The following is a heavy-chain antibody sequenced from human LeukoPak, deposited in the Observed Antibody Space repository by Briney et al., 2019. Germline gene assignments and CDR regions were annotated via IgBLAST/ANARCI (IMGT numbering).Heavy chain of an antibody. D-gene: IGHD6-19*01. CDR2: ISYDGSNK. CDR3: TREGPASGHSSGWVDY. V-gene: IGHV3-30-3*01. J-gene: IGHJ4*02. Sequence: GGSLRLSCAASGFTFSSYAMHWARQAPGKGLEWVAVISYDGSNKYYADSVKGRFTISRDNSKNTLYLQMNSLRAEDTAVYYCTREGPASGHSSGWVDYWGQGTLVTVSS. CDR1: GFTFSSYA.